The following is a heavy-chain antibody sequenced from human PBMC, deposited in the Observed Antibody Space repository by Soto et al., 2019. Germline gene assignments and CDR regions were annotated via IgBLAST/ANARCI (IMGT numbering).Heavy chain of an antibody. CDR2: MNPNSGNT. D-gene: IGHD2-15*01. Sequence: ASVKVSCKASGYTFTSYDINWVRQATGQGLEWMGWMNPNSGNTGYAQKFQGRVTMTRNTSISTAYMELSSLRSEDTAVYYCARYQSTRDCSGGSCYSRSQPSDFDYWGQGTLVTVSS. CDR1: GYTFTSYD. V-gene: IGHV1-8*01. CDR3: ARYQSTRDCSGGSCYSRSQPSDFDY. J-gene: IGHJ4*02.